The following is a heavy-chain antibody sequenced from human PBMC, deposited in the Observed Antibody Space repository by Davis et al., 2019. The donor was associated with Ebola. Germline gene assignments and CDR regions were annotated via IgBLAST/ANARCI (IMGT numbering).Heavy chain of an antibody. Sequence: GESLKISCAASGFTFSSHGMHWVRQAPGKGLEWVAVIWYDGSNKYYADSVKGRFTISRDNSKNTLYLQMNSLRAEDTAVYYCARSATVSTYYYYGMDVWGQGTTVTVSS. V-gene: IGHV3-33*01. CDR3: ARSATVSTYYYYGMDV. CDR2: IWYDGSNK. CDR1: GFTFSSHG. D-gene: IGHD4-11*01. J-gene: IGHJ6*02.